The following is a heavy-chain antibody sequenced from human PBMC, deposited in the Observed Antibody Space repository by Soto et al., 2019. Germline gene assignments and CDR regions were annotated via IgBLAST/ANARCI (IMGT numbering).Heavy chain of an antibody. CDR1: GGTFSSYA. CDR2: IIPIFGTA. CDR3: ARDQESRYDYVWGSYRSPTSNYYYYGMDV. V-gene: IGHV1-69*01. D-gene: IGHD3-16*02. J-gene: IGHJ6*02. Sequence: QVQLVQSGAEVRKPGSSVKVSCKASGGTFSSYAISWVRQAPGQGLEWMGGIIPIFGTANYAQKFQGRVTITADESTSTAYMELSSLRSEDTAVYYCARDQESRYDYVWGSYRSPTSNYYYYGMDVWGQGTTVTVSS.